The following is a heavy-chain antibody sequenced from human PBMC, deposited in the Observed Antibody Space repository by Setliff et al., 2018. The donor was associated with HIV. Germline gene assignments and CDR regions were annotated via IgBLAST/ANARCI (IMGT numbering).Heavy chain of an antibody. CDR1: GFTSGFTFTNYW. D-gene: IGHD1-26*01. J-gene: IGHJ5*02. V-gene: IGHV3-7*01. Sequence: GGSLRLSCAASGFTSGFTFTNYWMSWVRQAPGKGLEWVANINQNGREKYYADSLRGRFTISRDNAKNSLYLQMNSLRAEDTAVYYCATAPREVLSWFDTWGQGTLVTVSS. CDR3: ATAPREVLSWFDT. CDR2: INQNGREK.